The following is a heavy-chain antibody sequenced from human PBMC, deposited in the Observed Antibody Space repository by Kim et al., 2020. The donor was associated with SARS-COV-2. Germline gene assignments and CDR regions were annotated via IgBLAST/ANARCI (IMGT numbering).Heavy chain of an antibody. Sequence: GGSLRLSCAASGFTFSNAWMSWVRQAPGKGLEWVGRIKSKTDGGTTDYAAPVKGRFTISRDDSKNTLYLQMNSLKTEDTAVYYCTTPCPSSIQGHHYYYGMDVWGQGTTVTVSS. CDR3: TTPCPSSIQGHHYYYGMDV. J-gene: IGHJ6*02. V-gene: IGHV3-15*01. D-gene: IGHD2-2*01. CDR2: IKSKTDGGTT. CDR1: GFTFSNAW.